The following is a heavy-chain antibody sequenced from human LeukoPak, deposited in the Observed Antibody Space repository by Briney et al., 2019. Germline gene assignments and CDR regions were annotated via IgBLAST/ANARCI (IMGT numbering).Heavy chain of an antibody. V-gene: IGHV3-48*04. J-gene: IGHJ4*02. CDR1: GFTFSSYS. D-gene: IGHD1-26*01. Sequence: GGSLRLSCAASGFTFSSYSMNWVRQAPGKGLEWVSFISSSSSTIYYADSVKGRFTISRDNAKNSLYLQMNSLRAEDTAVCFCARDRGGSYSAIDYWGQGTLVTVSS. CDR2: ISSSSSTI. CDR3: ARDRGGSYSAIDY.